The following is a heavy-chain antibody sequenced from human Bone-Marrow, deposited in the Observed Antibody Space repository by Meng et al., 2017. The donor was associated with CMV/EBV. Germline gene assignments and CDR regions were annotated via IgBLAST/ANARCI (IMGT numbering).Heavy chain of an antibody. CDR3: ERRSMDTAMFRRPLRVGMDV. V-gene: IGHV4-34*01. Sequence: GSRRLSCAVDGGSFSGYYWSWIRQPPGKGLEWIGEINHSGSTNSNPSLKSRVTISVDTSKNQFSLKLSSVTAADTAVYYCERRSMDTAMFRRPLRVGMDVWGQGTTVTVSS. CDR1: GGSFSGYY. J-gene: IGHJ6*02. D-gene: IGHD5-18*01. CDR2: INHSGST.